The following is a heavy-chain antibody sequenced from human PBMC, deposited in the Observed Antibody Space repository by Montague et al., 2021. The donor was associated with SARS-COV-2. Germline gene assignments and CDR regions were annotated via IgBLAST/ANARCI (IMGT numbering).Heavy chain of an antibody. CDR1: GGSISSYY. J-gene: IGHJ6*02. CDR2: IYYGGST. CDR3: ARDSDYYDSGAGYYYGMDV. D-gene: IGHD3-22*01. Sequence: SETLSLTCTVSGGSISSYYWSWIRQPPGKGLEWIGYIYYGGSTNYNPSLRSRVTISVDTSKNQFSLKLSSVTAADTAVYYCARDSDYYDSGAGYYYGMDVWGQGTTVTVSS. V-gene: IGHV4-59*01.